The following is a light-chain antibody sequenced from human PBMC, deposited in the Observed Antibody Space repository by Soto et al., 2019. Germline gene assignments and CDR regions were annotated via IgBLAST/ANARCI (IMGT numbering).Light chain of an antibody. CDR2: GAS. J-gene: IGKJ1*01. CDR3: QQYIYWWT. Sequence: EIVMTQSPATLSVSPGERATLSCRASQSVSSNLAWYQQKPGQAPRLLIYGASTRATGIPARFSGSGSGTEFTLTISSLQSEDFAIYYCQQYIYWWTFGQGTKVDIK. CDR1: QSVSSN. V-gene: IGKV3-15*01.